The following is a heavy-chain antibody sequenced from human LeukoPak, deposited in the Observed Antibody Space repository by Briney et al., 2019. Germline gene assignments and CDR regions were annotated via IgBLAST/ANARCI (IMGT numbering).Heavy chain of an antibody. CDR1: GLSVSSNY. Sequence: GGSLRLSCAASGLSVSSNYMSWVRQAPGKGLEWVSIIYIGGDTYYADSVKGRFTISRDNSKNTLYLQMNSLRAEDTAVYYCARGWPQNHALFDYWGQGTLVTVSS. CDR2: IYIGGDT. CDR3: ARGWPQNHALFDY. V-gene: IGHV3-53*01. J-gene: IGHJ4*02. D-gene: IGHD2-2*01.